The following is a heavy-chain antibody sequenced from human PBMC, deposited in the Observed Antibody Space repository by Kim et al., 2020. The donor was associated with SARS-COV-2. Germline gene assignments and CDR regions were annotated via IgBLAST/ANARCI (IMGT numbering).Heavy chain of an antibody. CDR3: VGSGYYSY. D-gene: IGHD3-22*01. V-gene: IGHV3-74*01. CDR2: INNDVSST. CDR1: GFTFSSSW. Sequence: GGSLRLSCAASGFTFSSSWMHWVRQAPGTGLVWVSRINNDVSSTSYADSVKGRFSISRDNAKNTLFLQMNSLRAEDTAVYYCVGSGYYSYWGQGSFVTVSS. J-gene: IGHJ4*02.